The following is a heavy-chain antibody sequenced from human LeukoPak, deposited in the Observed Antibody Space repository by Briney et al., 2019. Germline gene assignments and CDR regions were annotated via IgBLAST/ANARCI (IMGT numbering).Heavy chain of an antibody. CDR1: GLTLSSYC. CDR2: ISSSRSYI. CDR3: ARASGRAVAGTKAADPSFDY. D-gene: IGHD6-19*01. J-gene: IGHJ4*02. Sequence: GGSLTLSCAASGLTLSSYCMNWVRQAPGKGLEWVSLISSSRSYIYHAHSVKGRFTISRANDKNSLYLQINIQRAEDTAVYYRARASGRAVAGTKAADPSFDYWGQGTLVTVSS. V-gene: IGHV3-21*01.